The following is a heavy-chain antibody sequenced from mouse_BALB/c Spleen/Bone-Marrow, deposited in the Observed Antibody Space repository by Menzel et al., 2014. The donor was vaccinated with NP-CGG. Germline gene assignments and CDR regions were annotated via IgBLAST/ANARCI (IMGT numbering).Heavy chain of an antibody. Sequence: ESGPGLVKPSQSLSLTCTVTGYSITSDYAWNWIRQFQGNKLEWMGYISYSSSTNYNPSLKSRVPITRDTSKNQFFLHLDSVTAEDTATYYCARWDYGDYAMDYWGHGTSVTVSS. CDR1: GYSITSDYA. V-gene: IGHV3-2*02. D-gene: IGHD1-2*01. CDR2: ISYSSST. J-gene: IGHJ4*01. CDR3: ARWDYGDYAMDY.